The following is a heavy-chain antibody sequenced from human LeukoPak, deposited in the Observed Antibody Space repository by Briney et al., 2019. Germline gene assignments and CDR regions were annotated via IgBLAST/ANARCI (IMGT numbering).Heavy chain of an antibody. CDR3: ARGGHYDSLEAFDI. Sequence: PGGSLRLSCAASGFTFDDYAMHWVRQAPGKGLEWVSGISWNSDSIGYADSVKGRFTISRDNAKNSLYLQMNSLRVEDTALYYCARGGHYDSLEAFDIWGQGTMVTVSS. J-gene: IGHJ3*02. D-gene: IGHD3-22*01. CDR2: ISWNSDSI. CDR1: GFTFDDYA. V-gene: IGHV3-9*01.